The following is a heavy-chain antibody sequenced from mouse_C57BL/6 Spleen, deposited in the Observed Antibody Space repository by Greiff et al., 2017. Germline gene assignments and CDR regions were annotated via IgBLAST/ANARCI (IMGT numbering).Heavy chain of an antibody. CDR1: GYTFTSYW. J-gene: IGHJ2*01. CDR3: ARGEIYYGNLGDY. CDR2: INPSSGYT. D-gene: IGHD2-1*01. V-gene: IGHV1-7*01. Sequence: QVQLKESGAELAKPGASVKLSCKASGYTFTSYWMHWVKQRPGQGLEWIGYINPSSGYTKYNQKFKDKATLTADKSSSTAYMQLSSLTYEDSAVYYCARGEIYYGNLGDYWGQGTTLTVSS.